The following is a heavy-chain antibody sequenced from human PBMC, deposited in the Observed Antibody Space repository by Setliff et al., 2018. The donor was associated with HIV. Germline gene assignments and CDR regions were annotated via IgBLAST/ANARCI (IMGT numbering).Heavy chain of an antibody. V-gene: IGHV3-48*01. CDR1: VFPFNIYS. CDR3: ARSTEGYFDL. CDR2: MTSNLVTI. J-gene: IGHJ2*01. Sequence: GSLRLSCSASVFPFNIYSMNWVRQAPGKGLEWISYMTSNLVTIQYGDSVKGRFTISRDNAKNLLYLQLNTLRVDDTAVYYYARSTEGYFDLWGRGTLVTVSS. D-gene: IGHD2-2*01.